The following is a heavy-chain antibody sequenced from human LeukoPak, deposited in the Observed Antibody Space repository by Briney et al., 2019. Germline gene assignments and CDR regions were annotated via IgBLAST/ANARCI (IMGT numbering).Heavy chain of an antibody. CDR1: GFTFSKYA. Sequence: GGSLRLSCAASGFTFSKYAMSWVRQVPGKGLEWVSSIGDSGSSTYYADSVKGRFIISRDNSKNTLYLQMNSLRAEDTAVYYCAKLSCGGDCYHDAFDIWGQGTMVTVSS. D-gene: IGHD2-21*02. J-gene: IGHJ3*02. CDR2: IGDSGSST. CDR3: AKLSCGGDCYHDAFDI. V-gene: IGHV3-23*01.